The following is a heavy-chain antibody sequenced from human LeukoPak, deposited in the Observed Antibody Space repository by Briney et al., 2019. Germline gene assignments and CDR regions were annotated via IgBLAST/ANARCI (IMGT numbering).Heavy chain of an antibody. CDR1: GGSISSSSYY. CDR3: ARHPYGYDYGLGTDDY. J-gene: IGHJ4*02. D-gene: IGHD3-16*01. Sequence: SETLSLTCTVSGGSISSSSYYWGWLRQPPGKGLEWIVSIYYSGSTYYNPSLKSRITISVNTSKNQFPLKLSSVAAAAPALYFCARHPYGYDYGLGTDDYWGQGTLVTVSS. V-gene: IGHV4-39*01. CDR2: IYYSGST.